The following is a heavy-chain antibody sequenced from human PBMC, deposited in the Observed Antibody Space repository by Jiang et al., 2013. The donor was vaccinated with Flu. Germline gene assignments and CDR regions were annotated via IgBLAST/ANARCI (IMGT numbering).Heavy chain of an antibody. J-gene: IGHJ4*02. Sequence: QTLSLTCAISGDSVSSNSAAWNWIRQSPSRGLEWLGRTYYRSKWYNDYAVSVKSRITINPDTSKNQFSLQLNSVTPEDTAVYYCARDQELLWFGELTTPFDYWGQGTLVTVSS. V-gene: IGHV6-1*01. D-gene: IGHD3-10*01. CDR3: ARDQELLWFGELTTPFDY. CDR2: TYYRSKWYN. CDR1: GDSVSSNSAA.